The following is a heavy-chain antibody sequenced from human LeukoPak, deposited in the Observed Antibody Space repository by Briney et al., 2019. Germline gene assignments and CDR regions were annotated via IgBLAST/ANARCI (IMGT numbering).Heavy chain of an antibody. V-gene: IGHV3-23*01. CDR1: GFTFSSYA. CDR3: TILPGYSSSWYEVDY. J-gene: IGHJ4*02. CDR2: ISGSGGST. Sequence: GGSLRLSCAASGFTFSSYAMSWVRQAPGKGLEWVSAISGSGGSTYYADSVKGRFTISRDNSKNTLYLQMNSPRAEDTAVYYCTILPGYSSSWYEVDYWGQGTLVTVSS. D-gene: IGHD6-13*01.